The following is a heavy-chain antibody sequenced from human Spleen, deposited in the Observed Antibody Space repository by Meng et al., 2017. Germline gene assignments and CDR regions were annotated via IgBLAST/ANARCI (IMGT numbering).Heavy chain of an antibody. CDR3: ARDEDISAAGKLFGDY. J-gene: IGHJ4*02. CDR2: IFYTGNT. CDR1: VGSLRNSGFH. Sequence: QLTLTASGPVRVNPSGPRPPPSMSSVGSLRNSGFHWGWFRQPPGKGLEWIGNIFYTGNTFYNPSLESRVTMTGDTSISTAYMELSGLKSDDTAVYYCARDEDISAAGKLFGDYWGQGTLVTVSS. V-gene: IGHV4-39*02. D-gene: IGHD6-13*01.